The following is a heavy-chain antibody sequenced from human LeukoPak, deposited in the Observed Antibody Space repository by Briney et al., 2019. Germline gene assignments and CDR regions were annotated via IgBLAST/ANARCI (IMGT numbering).Heavy chain of an antibody. V-gene: IGHV3-33*01. CDR2: IWYDGINK. CDR3: ARDYYDSSGQLHAGAHAFDI. J-gene: IGHJ3*02. D-gene: IGHD3-22*01. CDR1: GFTFRTFG. Sequence: PGRSLRLSCAASGFTFRTFGMHWVRQAPGKGLEGVAIIWYDGINKYCADSVKGRFIISRDNSKNTLYLQMNSLRAEDTAVYYCARDYYDSSGQLHAGAHAFDIWGQGTMVTVSS.